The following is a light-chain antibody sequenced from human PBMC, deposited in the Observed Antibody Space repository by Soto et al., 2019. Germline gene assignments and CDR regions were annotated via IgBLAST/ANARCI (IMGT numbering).Light chain of an antibody. V-gene: IGKV3-20*01. J-gene: IGKJ1*01. CDR3: QQYSVPPWT. Sequence: EIVLTQSPGTLSLSPGERATLSCRASEIITTRFIAWYQQKHGQAPRLVIWGASRRATGIPDRFSSSGSGTVFPLTGSRLEPEDFAVYYCQQYSVPPWTFGQGTRVEIK. CDR2: GAS. CDR1: EIITTRF.